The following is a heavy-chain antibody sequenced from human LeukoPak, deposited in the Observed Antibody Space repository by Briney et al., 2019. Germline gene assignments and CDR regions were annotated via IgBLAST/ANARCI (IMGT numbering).Heavy chain of an antibody. CDR1: GFTFSSYG. J-gene: IGHJ5*02. D-gene: IGHD6-13*01. V-gene: IGHV3-30*18. CDR3: AKGGSSWYWDWFDP. CDR2: ISYDGSNK. Sequence: GGSLRLSCAASGFTFSSYGMHWVRQAPGKGLEWVAVISYDGSNKYYADSVKGRFTISRDNSKNTLYLQMNSQRAEDTAVYYCAKGGSSWYWDWFDPWGQGTLVTVSS.